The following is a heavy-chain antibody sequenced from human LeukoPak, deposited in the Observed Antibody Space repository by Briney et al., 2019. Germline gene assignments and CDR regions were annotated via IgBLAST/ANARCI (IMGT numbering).Heavy chain of an antibody. Sequence: SETLSLTCTVSGGSISSYYWSWIRQPPGKGLEWIGYIYYSGSTNYNPSLRSRVTISVDTSKNQFSLKLSSVTAADTAVYYCARSVEGYCSGGSCYSYYYYMDVWGKGTTVTVSS. J-gene: IGHJ6*03. D-gene: IGHD2-15*01. CDR3: ARSVEGYCSGGSCYSYYYYMDV. CDR2: IYYSGST. V-gene: IGHV4-59*01. CDR1: GGSISSYY.